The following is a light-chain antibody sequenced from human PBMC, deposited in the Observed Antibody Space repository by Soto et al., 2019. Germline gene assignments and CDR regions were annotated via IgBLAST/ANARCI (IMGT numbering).Light chain of an antibody. CDR2: DVN. V-gene: IGLV2-11*01. Sequence: QSALTQPRSVSGSPGQSVXXXXXXXXXXXVNYNYVPWYQQHPDKAPKLIIYDVNKRPSGAPDRFSGSKSGNTASLTISGLQAEDEADYYXYSXAGSSYVFGTGTKLTVL. J-gene: IGLJ1*01. CDR3: YSXAGSSYV. CDR1: XXXXVNYNY.